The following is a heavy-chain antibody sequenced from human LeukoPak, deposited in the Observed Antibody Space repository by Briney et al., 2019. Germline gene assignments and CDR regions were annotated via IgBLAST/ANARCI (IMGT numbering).Heavy chain of an antibody. Sequence: GRSLRLSCAASGFTVSSNYMSWVRQAPGKGLEWVSVIYSGGSTYYADSVKGRFTISRDNSKNTLYLQMNSLRAEDTAVYYCARDITGYCSSTSCAYYYYGMDVWGQGTTVTVSS. CDR2: IYSGGST. D-gene: IGHD2-2*01. J-gene: IGHJ6*02. V-gene: IGHV3-53*01. CDR3: ARDITGYCSSTSCAYYYYGMDV. CDR1: GFTVSSNY.